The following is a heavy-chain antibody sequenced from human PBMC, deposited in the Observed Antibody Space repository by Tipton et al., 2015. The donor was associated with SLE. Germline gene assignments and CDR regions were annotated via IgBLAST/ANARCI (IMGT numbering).Heavy chain of an antibody. Sequence: PGLVKPSQTLSLTCAISGDSVSSNSFDWSWIRQSPSRGLEWLGRTRYRSKWYNDYAVSVKSRISINQDTSKNQFSLQLNSVTPEDTAVYYCVRGYHYAFDIWGQGTMVTVSS. V-gene: IGHV6-1*01. CDR3: VRGYHYAFDI. J-gene: IGHJ3*02. CDR1: GDSVSSNSFD. CDR2: TRYRSKWYN. D-gene: IGHD5-12*01.